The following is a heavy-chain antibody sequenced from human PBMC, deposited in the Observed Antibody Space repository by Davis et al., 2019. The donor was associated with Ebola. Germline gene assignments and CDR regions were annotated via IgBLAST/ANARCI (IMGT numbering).Heavy chain of an antibody. CDR3: ARDPSRWDCSSTSCHSDY. V-gene: IGHV3-11*04. Sequence: GESLKISCAASGFTFSDYYMSWIRQAPGKGLEWVSYISSSSSTIYYADSVKGRFTISRDNAKNSLYLQMNSLRAEDTAVYYCARDPSRWDCSSTSCHSDYWGQGTLVTVSS. J-gene: IGHJ4*02. CDR2: ISSSSSTI. D-gene: IGHD2-2*01. CDR1: GFTFSDYY.